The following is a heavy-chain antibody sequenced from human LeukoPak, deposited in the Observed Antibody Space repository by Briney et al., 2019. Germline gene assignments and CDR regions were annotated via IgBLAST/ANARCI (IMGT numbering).Heavy chain of an antibody. CDR3: ARHGRSYSWYNWFDP. V-gene: IGHV4-59*08. CDR2: IYYSGST. J-gene: IGHJ5*02. Sequence: PSETLSLTCTVSGGSISSYYWSWIRQPPGKGLEWIGYIYYSGSTNYNPSPKNRVIISVETSKNQFSLKLSSVTAAETAVYYCARHGRSYSWYNWFDPWGQGTLVTVSS. D-gene: IGHD5-18*01. CDR1: GGSISSYY.